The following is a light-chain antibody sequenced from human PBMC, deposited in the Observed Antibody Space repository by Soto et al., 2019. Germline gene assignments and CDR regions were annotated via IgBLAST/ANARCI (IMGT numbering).Light chain of an antibody. CDR3: QQYNTYSIT. CDR2: TAS. J-gene: IGKJ5*01. Sequence: DIQMTQSPSTLSASVGDRVTITCRASESSNVWLAWYQQKPGKAPKLLISTASTLASGVPSRFSGSGSGTDCTLTISGLQPEDYATYYCQQYNTYSITFGQGTRLEIK. CDR1: ESSNVW. V-gene: IGKV1-5*03.